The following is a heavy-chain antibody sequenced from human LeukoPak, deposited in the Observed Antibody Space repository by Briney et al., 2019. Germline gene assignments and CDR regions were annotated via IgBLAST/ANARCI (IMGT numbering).Heavy chain of an antibody. CDR2: LYTSGGT. Sequence: SQTLSLTCTVSGGSVSSASQYWSWIRQPAGNGLEWIGRLYTSGGTNYNPSLRGRATISVDTSKNHFSLKLTSVTAADTAIYYCATCIYGYPYYYYYYMDVWGKGTSVTVSS. J-gene: IGHJ6*03. V-gene: IGHV4-61*02. CDR3: ATCIYGYPYYYYYYMDV. D-gene: IGHD5-18*01. CDR1: GGSVSSASQY.